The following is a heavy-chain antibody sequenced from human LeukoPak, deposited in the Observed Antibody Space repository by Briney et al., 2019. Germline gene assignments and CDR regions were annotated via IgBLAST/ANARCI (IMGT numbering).Heavy chain of an antibody. CDR2: ISYDGSNK. V-gene: IGHV3-30*03. D-gene: IGHD6-13*01. CDR1: GFTFSSYG. Sequence: GRSLRLSCAASGFTFSSYGMHWVRQAPGKGLEWVAVISYDGSNKYYADSVKGRFTISRDNAKNSLYLQMNSLRAEDTAVYYCARPGGSSWYNYGMDVWGQGTTVTVSS. J-gene: IGHJ6*02. CDR3: ARPGGSSWYNYGMDV.